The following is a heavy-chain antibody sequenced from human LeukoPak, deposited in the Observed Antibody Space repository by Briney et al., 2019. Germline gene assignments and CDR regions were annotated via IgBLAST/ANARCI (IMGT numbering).Heavy chain of an antibody. CDR3: ARAGYSGYELKD. D-gene: IGHD5-12*01. CDR1: GGSISRGDYY. Sequence: SQTLSLTCTVSGGSISRGDYYWSWIRQPPGKGLEWIGYIYYSGSTYYNPSLKSRVTISVDTSKNQFSLKLSSVTAADTAVYYCARAGYSGYELKDWGQGTLVTVSS. CDR2: IYYSGST. V-gene: IGHV4-30-4*08. J-gene: IGHJ4*02.